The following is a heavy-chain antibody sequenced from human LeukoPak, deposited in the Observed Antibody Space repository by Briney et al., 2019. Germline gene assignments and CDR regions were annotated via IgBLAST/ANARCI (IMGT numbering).Heavy chain of an antibody. V-gene: IGHV1-2*02. CDR3: ARVAAAGLHYSFDY. D-gene: IGHD6-13*01. Sequence: GASVKVSCKASGYTFTGYYMHWVRQAPGQGLEWMGWINPNSGGTNYAQKFQGRVTMTRDTSISTAYMELSRLRSDDTAVYYCARVAAAGLHYSFDYWGQGTLVTVSS. J-gene: IGHJ4*02. CDR2: INPNSGGT. CDR1: GYTFTGYY.